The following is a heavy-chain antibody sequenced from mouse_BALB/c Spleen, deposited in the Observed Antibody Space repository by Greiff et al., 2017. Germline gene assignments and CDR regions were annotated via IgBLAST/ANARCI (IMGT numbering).Heavy chain of an antibody. CDR3: ARNTVSYAMVY. Sequence: VKLQESGPGLVAPSQSLSITCTVSGFSLTGYGVHWVRQSPGKGLEWLGVIWSGGSTDYNAAFISRLSISKDNSKSQVFFKMNSLQANDTAIYYCARNTVSYAMVYWGQGTSVTVSS. J-gene: IGHJ4*01. D-gene: IGHD1-1*01. CDR2: IWSGGST. CDR1: GFSLTGYG. V-gene: IGHV2-2*02.